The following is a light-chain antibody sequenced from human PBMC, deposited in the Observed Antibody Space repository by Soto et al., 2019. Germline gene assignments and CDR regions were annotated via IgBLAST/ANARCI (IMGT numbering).Light chain of an antibody. CDR3: SSYTGSATPV. Sequence: QSVLTQPASVSGSPGQSITISCTGTSNDVGGYAYVSWYQQYPGKAPKLVISEVSNRPSGVSHRFSGSRSGNTASLTISGLQAEDEADYYCSSYTGSATPVFGGGTKVTVL. CDR2: EVS. J-gene: IGLJ3*02. V-gene: IGLV2-14*01. CDR1: SNDVGGYAY.